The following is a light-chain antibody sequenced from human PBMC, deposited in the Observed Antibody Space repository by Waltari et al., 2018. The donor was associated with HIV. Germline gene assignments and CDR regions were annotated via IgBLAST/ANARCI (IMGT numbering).Light chain of an antibody. J-gene: IGKJ2*01. V-gene: IGKV3-15*01. Sequence: EIVMTQSPATLSVSPGERATLSCRASQSVSTNLAWYQQKPGQAPRLLIYGASTRVTGLPARFSGSGSGTEFTLTISSLQSEDFALYYCQQYNNWPPYTFGQGTKLEIK. CDR3: QQYNNWPPYT. CDR2: GAS. CDR1: QSVSTN.